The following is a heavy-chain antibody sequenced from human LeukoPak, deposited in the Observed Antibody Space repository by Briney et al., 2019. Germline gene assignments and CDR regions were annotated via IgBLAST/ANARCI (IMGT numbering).Heavy chain of an antibody. CDR1: GFTFSSYW. CDR2: INSDGSST. D-gene: IGHD6-13*01. Sequence: PGGSLRLSCAASGFTFSSYWMHWVRQAPGKGLVWVSRINSDGSSTNYADSVKGRFTISRDNAKNTLYLQMNSLRAEDTAVYYCARKGVAAGKYDYWGQGTLVTVSS. J-gene: IGHJ4*02. CDR3: ARKGVAAGKYDY. V-gene: IGHV3-74*01.